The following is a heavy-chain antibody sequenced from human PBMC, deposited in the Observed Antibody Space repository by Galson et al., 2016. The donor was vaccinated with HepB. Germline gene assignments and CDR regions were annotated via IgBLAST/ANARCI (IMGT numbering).Heavy chain of an antibody. V-gene: IGHV3-23*01. J-gene: IGHJ4*02. CDR2: ISHDGALT. CDR1: GFTFNDYA. Sequence: SLRLSCAASGFTFNDYAMHWVRQAPGKGLEWVSVISHDGALTYYAESLKDRFTVSRDNSRNTLYLHVNSLRAEDTALYYCAKEMSLSTGRPLDYWGQGTLVTVSS. D-gene: IGHD1-14*01. CDR3: AKEMSLSTGRPLDY.